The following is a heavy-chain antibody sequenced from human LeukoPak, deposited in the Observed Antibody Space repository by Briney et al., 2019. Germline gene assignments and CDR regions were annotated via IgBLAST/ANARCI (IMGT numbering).Heavy chain of an antibody. Sequence: ASVKVSCKASGYTFTSYGISWVRQAPGQGLEWMGWISAYNGNTSYAQKLQGRVTMTTDTSTSTAYMELRSLRSDDTAVYYCARGSLLWFGELIPDAFDIWGQGTMVTVSS. CDR2: ISAYNGNT. CDR3: ARGSLLWFGELIPDAFDI. D-gene: IGHD3-10*01. V-gene: IGHV1-18*01. J-gene: IGHJ3*02. CDR1: GYTFTSYG.